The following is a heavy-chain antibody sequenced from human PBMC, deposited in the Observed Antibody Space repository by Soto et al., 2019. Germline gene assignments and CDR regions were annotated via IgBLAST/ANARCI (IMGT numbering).Heavy chain of an antibody. CDR3: AKGHPVGLKYFQY. CDR1: GFSFNTYA. D-gene: IGHD1-26*01. J-gene: IGHJ1*01. V-gene: IGHV3-23*01. CDR2: ISSSGGST. Sequence: EVQLLESGGGLVQPGGSLRLSCAASGFSFNTYAMSWVRQAPGKWLEWVSAISSSGGSTYYADSVKGRFTISRDNSKNTLYLQMNSLSDEDPAVYYCAKGHPVGLKYFQYWGQGTMVTVSS.